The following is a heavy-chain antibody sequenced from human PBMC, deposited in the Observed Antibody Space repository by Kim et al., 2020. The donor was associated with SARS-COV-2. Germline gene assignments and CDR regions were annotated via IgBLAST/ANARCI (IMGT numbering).Heavy chain of an antibody. Sequence: GGSLRLSCAASGFTFSSYGMHWVRQAPGKGLEWVAVIWYDGSNKYYADSVKGRFTISRDNSKNTLYLQMTSLRAEDTAVYYCARVSYVWGSYHPVDYWGQGTLVTVAS. CDR3: ARVSYVWGSYHPVDY. V-gene: IGHV3-33*01. CDR1: GFTFSSYG. D-gene: IGHD3-16*02. CDR2: IWYDGSNK. J-gene: IGHJ4*02.